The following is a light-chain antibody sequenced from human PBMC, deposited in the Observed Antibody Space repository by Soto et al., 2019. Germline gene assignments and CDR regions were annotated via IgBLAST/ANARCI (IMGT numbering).Light chain of an antibody. CDR3: QEYNSWLQIT. J-gene: IGKJ5*01. V-gene: IGKV3-15*01. CDR2: GAS. Sequence: EIVMTQSPATLSVSPGERATLSCRASQSISSKVGWYQQRPGQAHRLLMYGASTRATGIPARFSGSGSGTDVTLSISSLESEDSAVYYCQEYNSWLQITFGQGTRLEIK. CDR1: QSISSK.